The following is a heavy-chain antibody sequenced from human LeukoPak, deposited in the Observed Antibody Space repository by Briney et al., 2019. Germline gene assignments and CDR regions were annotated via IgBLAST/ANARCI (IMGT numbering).Heavy chain of an antibody. J-gene: IGHJ4*02. Sequence: PSETLSLTCTVSGGSISSSSYYWGWIRQPPGKGLEWIGSIYYRGSTYYNPSLKSRVTISVDTSKNQFSLKLSSVTAADTAVYYCARRVGASDYWGQGTLVTVSS. V-gene: IGHV4-39*01. CDR1: GGSISSSSYY. CDR3: ARRVGASDY. D-gene: IGHD1-26*01. CDR2: IYYRGST.